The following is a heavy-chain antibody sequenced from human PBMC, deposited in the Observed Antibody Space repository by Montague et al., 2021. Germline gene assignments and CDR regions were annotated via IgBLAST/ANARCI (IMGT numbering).Heavy chain of an antibody. V-gene: IGHV3-11*03. CDR3: ASFTMVRGAPGYGMDV. J-gene: IGHJ6*02. Sequence: FRRLSCAASGFPFSDCYMTWLRQAPGKGLEWLSYISTRSTYTNYADSVKGRFTISRDDAKNSLYLQMNSLRAEDTAVYYCASFTMVRGAPGYGMDVWGQGTTVTVSS. D-gene: IGHD3-10*01. CDR2: ISTRSTYT. CDR1: GFPFSDCY.